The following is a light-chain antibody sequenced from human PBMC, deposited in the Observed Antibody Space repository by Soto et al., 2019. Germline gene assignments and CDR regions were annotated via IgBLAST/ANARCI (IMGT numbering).Light chain of an antibody. V-gene: IGKV3-20*01. CDR2: GAP. Sequence: EIVLTQSPGTLSLSPGESATLSCKASESIYINSFAWYYQKPGQPPRLLIYGAPTRATGIPVRFSGSGSGTDFVLSIDRLEVEDSGIYYCQQYGASPFTFGPGTRVDIK. CDR3: QQYGASPFT. J-gene: IGKJ3*01. CDR1: ESIYINS.